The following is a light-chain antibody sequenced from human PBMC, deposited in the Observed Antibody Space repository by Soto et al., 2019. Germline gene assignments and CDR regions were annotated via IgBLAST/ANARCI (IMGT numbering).Light chain of an antibody. CDR1: SSNVGPGDA. J-gene: IGLJ2*01. V-gene: IGLV1-40*01. CDR3: QSYDISLSAVV. Sequence: QSVLTQPPSVSGAPGQRVTISCTGASSNVGPGDAVHWYQHRPGTAPKLLIYEDNTRPSGVPDRFSASKSGTSASLAITGLQAEDEADYYCQSYDISLSAVVFGGGTQLTVL. CDR2: EDN.